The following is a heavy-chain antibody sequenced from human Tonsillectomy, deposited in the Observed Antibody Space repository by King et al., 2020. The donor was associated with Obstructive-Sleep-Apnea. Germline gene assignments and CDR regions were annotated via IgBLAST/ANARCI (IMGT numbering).Heavy chain of an antibody. CDR3: ARGSLTGDFDY. J-gene: IGHJ4*02. D-gene: IGHD1-14*01. CDR1: GGSFSGYY. Sequence: VQLQQWGAGLLKPSETLSLTCAVYGGSFSGYYLRWIRQPPGKGLEWSGEINHSGRTNYNPPLKSRVTISVDTSKNQFSLKLRSVTAADTAVYYCARGSLTGDFDYWGQGALVTVSS. V-gene: IGHV4-34*01. CDR2: INHSGRT.